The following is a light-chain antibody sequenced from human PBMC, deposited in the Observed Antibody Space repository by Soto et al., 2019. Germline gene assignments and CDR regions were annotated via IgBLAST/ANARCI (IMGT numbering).Light chain of an antibody. CDR2: DAA. J-gene: IGKJ3*01. CDR3: QQTSSAPFT. Sequence: DIQMTQSPYSLSAAVGDRVTIACRASQNINNYLNLYQQKPEKAPQLLIFDAASLQSGVPSRFSGGGSRTDFTLTISSLQPEDFATYYCQQTSSAPFTFGPGTKVDIK. V-gene: IGKV1-39*01. CDR1: QNINNY.